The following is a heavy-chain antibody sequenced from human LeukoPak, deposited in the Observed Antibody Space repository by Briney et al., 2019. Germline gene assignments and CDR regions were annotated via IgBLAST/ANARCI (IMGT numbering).Heavy chain of an antibody. CDR2: IRYDGSNK. V-gene: IGHV3-30*02. Sequence: GGSLRLSCAASGFTFSSYGMHWVRQAPGKGLEWVAFIRYDGSNKYYADSVKGRFTISRDNSKNTLYLQMNSLRAEDTAVYYCAKDPHPYSSSWPIIYYFDYWGQGTLVTVSS. CDR1: GFTFSSYG. D-gene: IGHD6-13*01. CDR3: AKDPHPYSSSWPIIYYFDY. J-gene: IGHJ4*02.